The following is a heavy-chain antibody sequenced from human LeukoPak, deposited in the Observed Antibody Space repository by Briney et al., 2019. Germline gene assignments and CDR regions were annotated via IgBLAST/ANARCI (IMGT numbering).Heavy chain of an antibody. CDR3: DRVHGGTTVYCMDL. CDR1: GFPFTTYY. CDR2: ISPTGGST. V-gene: IGHV1-46*01. J-gene: IGHJ6*01. D-gene: IGHD1/OR15-1a*01. Sequence: ASVTVSCTASGFPFTTYYMQLVRQAPGQGLEWMGIISPTGGSTSYAQRVQGRVTMTRDTSTSTVYMQLSSLRSEDPAVYYCDRVHGGTTVYCMDLGRQGPTVTVSS.